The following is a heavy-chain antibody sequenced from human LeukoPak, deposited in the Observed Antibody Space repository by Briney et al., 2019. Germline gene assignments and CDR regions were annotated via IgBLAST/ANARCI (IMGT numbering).Heavy chain of an antibody. Sequence: GGSLRLSCAASEFSVSSNYMNWVRQAPGKGLEWVSSISSSSSYIYYADSVKGRFTISRDNAKNSLYLQMNSLRAEDTAVYYCARGANSGSYPPHFDYWGQGTLVTVSS. CDR2: ISSSSSYI. CDR3: ARGANSGSYPPHFDY. CDR1: EFSVSSNY. J-gene: IGHJ4*02. D-gene: IGHD1-26*01. V-gene: IGHV3-21*01.